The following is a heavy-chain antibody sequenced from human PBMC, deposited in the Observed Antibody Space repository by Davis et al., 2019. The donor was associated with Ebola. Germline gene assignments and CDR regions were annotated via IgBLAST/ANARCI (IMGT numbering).Heavy chain of an antibody. J-gene: IGHJ5*02. V-gene: IGHV3-7*01. CDR3: ARAAVRFGDNNWFDP. CDR2: IKQDGSEK. CDR1: GFTFSSYW. D-gene: IGHD3-10*01. Sequence: PGGSLRLSCAASGFTFSSYWMSWVRQAPGKGLEWVANIKQDGSEKYYADSVKGRFTISRDNSKNTLYLQMNSLRAEDTAVYYCARAAVRFGDNNWFDPWGQGTLVTVSS.